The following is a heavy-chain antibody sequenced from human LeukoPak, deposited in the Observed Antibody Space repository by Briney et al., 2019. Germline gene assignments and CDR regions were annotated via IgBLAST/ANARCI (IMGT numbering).Heavy chain of an antibody. CDR2: FNPKTGGA. Sequence: GASVKVSCKAFGYTFTDYFMHWVRQAPGQGPGLMGWFNPKTGGAKYAQKFQGRVTMTRDTSLSTAYMELTGLTSDDTAVYHCARAQALTAPAGTFAVSWGQGTLVTVSS. D-gene: IGHD6-13*01. J-gene: IGHJ5*02. CDR3: ARAQALTAPAGTFAVS. V-gene: IGHV1-2*02. CDR1: GYTFTDYF.